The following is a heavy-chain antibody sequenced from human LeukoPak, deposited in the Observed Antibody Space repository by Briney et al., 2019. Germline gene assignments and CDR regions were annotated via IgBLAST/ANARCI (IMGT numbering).Heavy chain of an antibody. CDR1: GYTFTSYG. D-gene: IGHD6-19*01. J-gene: IGHJ3*02. V-gene: IGHV1-18*01. Sequence: ASVKVSCKASGYTFTSYGISWVRQAPGQGLEWIGWISAYNGNTNYAQKLQGRVTMTTDTSTSTAYMELRSLRSDDTAVYYCARIGGRHSSGLAFDIWGQGTMVTVSS. CDR2: ISAYNGNT. CDR3: ARIGGRHSSGLAFDI.